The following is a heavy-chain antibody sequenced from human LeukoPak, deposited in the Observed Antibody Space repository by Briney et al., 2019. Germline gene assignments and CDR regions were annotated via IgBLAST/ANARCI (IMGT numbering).Heavy chain of an antibody. CDR3: AKEKGYSGSYIDY. CDR1: GFTFSDYY. J-gene: IGHJ4*02. CDR2: ISGSGGST. D-gene: IGHD1-26*01. V-gene: IGHV3-23*01. Sequence: GGSLRLSCAASGFTFSDYYMSWIRQAPGKGLEWVSAISGSGGSTYYADSVKGRFTISRDNSNNTLYLQMNSLRAEDTAVYFCAKEKGYSGSYIDYWGQGTLVTVSS.